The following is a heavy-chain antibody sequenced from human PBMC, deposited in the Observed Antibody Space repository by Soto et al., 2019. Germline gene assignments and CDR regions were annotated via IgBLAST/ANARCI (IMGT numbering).Heavy chain of an antibody. CDR2: TYYRSNWRH. V-gene: IGHV6-1*01. D-gene: IGHD2-15*01. Sequence: WPTHSLTGAISAYSVSSNTAPWNWIRSSPSRGLECLGRTYYRSNWRHDYAVYVKSRITVSPDTWRNHCSLQLNSVPPDDTAVYYCARGVAGSGFAFWVKGTRVTVSS. J-gene: IGHJ4*02. CDR1: AYSVSSNTAP. CDR3: ARGVAGSGFAF.